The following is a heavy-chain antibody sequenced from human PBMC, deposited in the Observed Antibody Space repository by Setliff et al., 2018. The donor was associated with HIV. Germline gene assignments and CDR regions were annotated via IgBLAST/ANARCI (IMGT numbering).Heavy chain of an antibody. V-gene: IGHV3-30*02. CDR3: AKQQKSMGPYDSVDI. J-gene: IGHJ3*02. CDR2: IRYDGSNK. D-gene: IGHD3-10*01. CDR1: GFTFSSYG. Sequence: GGPLRLSCAASGFTFSSYGMHWVRQAPGKGLEWVAFIRYDGSNKYFADSVKGRFTISRDNSKNMLYLQMNSLRADDTAIYYCAKQQKSMGPYDSVDIWGQGTMVTVSS.